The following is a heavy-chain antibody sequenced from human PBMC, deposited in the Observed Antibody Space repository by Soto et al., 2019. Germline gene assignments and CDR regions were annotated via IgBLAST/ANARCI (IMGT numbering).Heavy chain of an antibody. J-gene: IGHJ3*02. CDR2: ISYDGSNK. V-gene: IGHV3-30*18. D-gene: IGHD3-9*01. Sequence: GGSLRLSCAASGFTFSSYGMHWVRQAPGKGLEWVAVISYDGSNKYYADSVKGRFTISRDNSKNTLYLQMNSLRAEDTAVYYCAKNHVTIFLEAFDIWGQGTMVTVSS. CDR3: AKNHVTIFLEAFDI. CDR1: GFTFSSYG.